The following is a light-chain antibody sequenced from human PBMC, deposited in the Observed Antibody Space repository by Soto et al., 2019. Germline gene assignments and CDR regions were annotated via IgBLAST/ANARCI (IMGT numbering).Light chain of an antibody. CDR1: QSVSSN. Sequence: EIVMTQSPATLSVSPGERATLSCRASQSVSSNLAWYQQKPGQAPTRLIYGASTRATGIPARFSGSGCGTQFSPTITSLQSEDFSVYYCHHYNKCQPITFGPGTKVDIK. V-gene: IGKV3-15*01. J-gene: IGKJ3*01. CDR2: GAS. CDR3: HHYNKCQPIT.